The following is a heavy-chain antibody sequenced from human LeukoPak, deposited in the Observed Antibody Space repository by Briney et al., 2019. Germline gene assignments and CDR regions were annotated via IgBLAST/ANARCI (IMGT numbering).Heavy chain of an antibody. CDR2: INPNSGGT. CDR3: ARVYYDSSGFGSFPFFDY. D-gene: IGHD3-22*01. Sequence: SVKVSCKASGYTFTGYYMHWVRQAPEQGLEWMGWINPNSGGTNYAQKFQGRVTMTRDTSISTAYMELSRLRSDDTAVYYCARVYYDSSGFGSFPFFDYWGQGTLVTVSS. CDR1: GYTFTGYY. J-gene: IGHJ4*02. V-gene: IGHV1-2*02.